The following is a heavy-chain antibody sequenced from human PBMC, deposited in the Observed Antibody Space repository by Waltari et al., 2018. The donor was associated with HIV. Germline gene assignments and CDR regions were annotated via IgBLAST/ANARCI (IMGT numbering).Heavy chain of an antibody. D-gene: IGHD5-18*01. CDR1: GYPFTSYD. V-gene: IGHV1-8*01. J-gene: IGHJ4*02. Sequence: QVLLVQSGAEVKKPGASVKVSCKASGYPFTSYDINWVRQATGQGLEWMGWRTPTSGKPDDAQEVQCSVTMTRNTSISTDYMELSSLRSDDTAVYYCARGGYTYGDDYWGQGTLVTVSS. CDR2: RTPTSGKP. CDR3: ARGGYTYGDDY.